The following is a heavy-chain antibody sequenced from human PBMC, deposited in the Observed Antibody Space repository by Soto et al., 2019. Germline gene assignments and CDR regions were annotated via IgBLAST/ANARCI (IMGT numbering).Heavy chain of an antibody. J-gene: IGHJ5*02. D-gene: IGHD6-19*01. CDR2: IYDIGNT. Sequence: SETLSLTCTVSGGSITSSGFWWGWIRQPPGKGLEWIGTIYDIGNTFYNPPLSSRVTISVDTSKNQFSLKLSSVTAADTAVYYCARHNGIAVAGERVDPWGQGTQVTVSS. V-gene: IGHV4-39*01. CDR1: GGSITSSGFW. CDR3: ARHNGIAVAGERVDP.